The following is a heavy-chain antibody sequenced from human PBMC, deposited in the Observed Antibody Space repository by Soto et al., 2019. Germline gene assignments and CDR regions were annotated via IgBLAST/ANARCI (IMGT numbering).Heavy chain of an antibody. V-gene: IGHV1-2*02. CDR3: ARGGGTILAPLP. CDR2: INPNSGAT. D-gene: IGHD3-3*01. CDR1: GYTFTGYF. J-gene: IGHJ5*02. Sequence: QVQLVQSGAEVKKPGASVKVSCKASGYTFTGYFIHWVRQAPGQGLEWMGYINPNSGATKYAKKFQGRVTLTRHTSINTAYMEMTMLRSDDTAVYYCARGGGTILAPLPWGQGTLVTVSS.